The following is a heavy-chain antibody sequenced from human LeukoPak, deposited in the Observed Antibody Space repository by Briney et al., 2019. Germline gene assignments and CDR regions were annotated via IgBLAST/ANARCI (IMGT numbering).Heavy chain of an antibody. D-gene: IGHD6-13*01. J-gene: IGHJ4*02. V-gene: IGHV3-23*01. CDR3: AKTGNSWYHFDY. Sequence: GGSLRLSCAASGFTFKSFTMGWVRQAPGKGLEWVSTVSGSGDGTYYADPVKGRFTVSRDNSKNTLYLQLNSLRAEDTAIYYCAKTGNSWYHFDYWGQGTLVAVSS. CDR2: VSGSGDGT. CDR1: GFTFKSFT.